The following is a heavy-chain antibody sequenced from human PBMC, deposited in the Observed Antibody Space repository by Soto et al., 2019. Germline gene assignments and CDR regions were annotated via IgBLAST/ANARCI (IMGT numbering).Heavy chain of an antibody. D-gene: IGHD4-17*01. CDR2: VFSDGNT. J-gene: IGHJ4*02. CDR1: GFTFSSYS. CDR3: ASRRNPYGAYDY. Sequence: GGSLRLSCAASGFTFSSYSMSWVRQAPEKGLEWVSMVFSDGNTHYADSVKDRFTISRDNSKNMLYLQMNSLRAEDTAVYYCASRRNPYGAYDYWGQGTLVTVSS. V-gene: IGHV3-66*01.